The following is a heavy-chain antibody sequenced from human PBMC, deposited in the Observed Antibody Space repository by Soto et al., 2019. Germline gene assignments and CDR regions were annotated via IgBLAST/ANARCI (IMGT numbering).Heavy chain of an antibody. CDR2: ISYDGSNK. J-gene: IGHJ4*02. CDR1: GFTFSSYA. D-gene: IGHD3-16*02. Sequence: QVQLVESRGGVVQPGRSLRLSCAASGFTFSSYAMHWVRQAPGKGLEWVAVISYDGSNKYYADSVKGRFTISRDNSKNTLYLQMNSLRAEDTAVYYCARSTYRTPDYWGQGTLVTVSS. CDR3: ARSTYRTPDY. V-gene: IGHV3-30-3*01.